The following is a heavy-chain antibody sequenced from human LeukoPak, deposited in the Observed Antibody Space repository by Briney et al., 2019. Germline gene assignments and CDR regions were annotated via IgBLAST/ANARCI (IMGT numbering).Heavy chain of an antibody. CDR1: GGSISSSSYY. CDR2: IYYSGST. J-gene: IGHJ5*02. D-gene: IGHD5-18*01. Sequence: SETLPLTCTVSGGSISSSSYYWGWIRQPPGKGLEWIGSIYYSGSTYYNPSLKSRVTISVDTSKNQFSLKLSSVTAADTAVYYCARGSRDTAMADNWFDPWGQGTLVTVSS. V-gene: IGHV4-39*01. CDR3: ARGSRDTAMADNWFDP.